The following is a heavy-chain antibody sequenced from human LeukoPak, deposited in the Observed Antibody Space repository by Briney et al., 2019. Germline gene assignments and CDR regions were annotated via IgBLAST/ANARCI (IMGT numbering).Heavy chain of an antibody. D-gene: IGHD2-21*02. CDR1: GGSFSGYY. V-gene: IGHV4-34*01. Sequence: PSETLSLTCAVYGGSFSGYYWSWIRQPPGKGLEWIGEINHSGSTNYNPSLKSRVTISVDTSKNQFSLKLSSVTAADTAVYYCARGQISLVTPDYWGQGTLVTVSS. CDR3: ARGQISLVTPDY. J-gene: IGHJ4*02. CDR2: INHSGST.